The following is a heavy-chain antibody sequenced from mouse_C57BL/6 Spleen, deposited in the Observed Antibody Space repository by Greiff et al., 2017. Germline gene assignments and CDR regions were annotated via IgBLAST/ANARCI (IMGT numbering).Heavy chain of an antibody. CDR2: IHPNSGST. Sequence: VQLQQPGAELVKPGASVKLSCKASGYTFTSYWMHWVKQRPGQGLEWIGMIHPNSGSTNYNEKFKSKATLTVDKSSSTAYMQLSSLTSEDSAVYYGAIDYYGTYYFDYWGQGTTLTVSS. V-gene: IGHV1-64*01. CDR1: GYTFTSYW. D-gene: IGHD1-1*01. J-gene: IGHJ2*01. CDR3: AIDYYGTYYFDY.